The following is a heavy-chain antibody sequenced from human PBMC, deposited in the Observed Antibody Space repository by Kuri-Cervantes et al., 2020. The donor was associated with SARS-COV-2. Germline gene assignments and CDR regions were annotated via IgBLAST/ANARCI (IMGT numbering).Heavy chain of an antibody. D-gene: IGHD6-6*01. Sequence: SVKVSCKASGGTFSSYAISWVRQAPGQGLEGMGGIIPIFGTANYAQKFQGRVTITTDESTSTAYMELGSLRSEDTAVYYCARGGRRYSSSQNKHNWFDPWGQGTLVTVSS. CDR2: IIPIFGTA. J-gene: IGHJ5*02. V-gene: IGHV1-69*05. CDR3: ARGGRRYSSSQNKHNWFDP. CDR1: GGTFSSYA.